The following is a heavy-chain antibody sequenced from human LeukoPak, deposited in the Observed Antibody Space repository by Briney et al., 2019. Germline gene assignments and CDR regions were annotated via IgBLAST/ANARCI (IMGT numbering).Heavy chain of an antibody. J-gene: IGHJ4*02. V-gene: IGHV4-39*01. D-gene: IGHD4/OR15-4a*01. CDR1: GVSISTSNSY. CDR2: MYYTGNT. Sequence: SETLSLTCTVSGVSISTSNSYWGWIRQPPGKGLEWIGSMYYTGNTYYNASLKSRVTISIDTSKNQISLRLSSVTAADTAIYYCARGLWGIWPEGAFDNWGQGILVTVSS. CDR3: ARGLWGIWPEGAFDN.